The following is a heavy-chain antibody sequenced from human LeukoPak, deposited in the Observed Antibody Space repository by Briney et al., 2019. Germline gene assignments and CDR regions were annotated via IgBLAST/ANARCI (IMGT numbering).Heavy chain of an antibody. CDR2: IYYSGST. J-gene: IGHJ6*03. V-gene: IGHV4-59*01. D-gene: IGHD6-13*01. CDR1: GGSISSYY. Sequence: SETLSLTCTVSGGSISSYYWSWIRQPPGKGLEWIGYIYYSGSTNYNPSLKSRVTISVDTSKNQFSLKLSSVTAADTAVYYCARGPGTSWYRGYYYMDVWGKGTTVTVSS. CDR3: ARGPGTSWYRGYYYMDV.